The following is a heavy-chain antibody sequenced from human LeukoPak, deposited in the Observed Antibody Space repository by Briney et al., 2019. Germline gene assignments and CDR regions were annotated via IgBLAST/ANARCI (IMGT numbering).Heavy chain of an antibody. Sequence: SGPALVKPTQTLTLTCTYSGFSLSTSGLCVSWIRQPPGKALEWLARIDWDDDKYYSTSLKTRLTISKDTSKNQVVLTMTNMDPVDTATYYCARALCGYSYGYDYWGQGTLVTVSS. CDR3: ARALCGYSYGYDY. CDR1: GFSLSTSGLC. CDR2: IDWDDDK. J-gene: IGHJ4*02. D-gene: IGHD5-18*01. V-gene: IGHV2-70*11.